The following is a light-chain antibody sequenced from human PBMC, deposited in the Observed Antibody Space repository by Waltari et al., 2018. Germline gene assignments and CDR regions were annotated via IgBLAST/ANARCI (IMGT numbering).Light chain of an antibody. CDR2: EAT. Sequence: QSALTQPASASGSPGQSNTIPCTRTSSDVGRYDRVSWYQHHPGKAPKLMIYEATQRPSGFSDRFSGSKSGNTASLTISGLQAEDEADYYCCSYVGDVTWVFGGGTKLTVL. CDR1: SSDVGRYDR. V-gene: IGLV2-23*01. CDR3: CSYVGDVTWV. J-gene: IGLJ3*02.